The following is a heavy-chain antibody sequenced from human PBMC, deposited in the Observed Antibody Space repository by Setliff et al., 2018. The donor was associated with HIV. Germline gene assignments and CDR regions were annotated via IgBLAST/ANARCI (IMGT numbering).Heavy chain of an antibody. V-gene: IGHV4-61*02. CDR1: GGSISSSSYY. Sequence: SETLSLTCTVSGGSISSSSYYWSWIRQPAGKGLEWIGRIYTNGNTNYNPSLKSRVTISVDTSKNQFSLKLRSVTAADTAVYYCARNAYESNGYFDSWGQGTLVTVSS. CDR2: IYTNGNT. CDR3: ARNAYESNGYFDS. J-gene: IGHJ4*02. D-gene: IGHD3-22*01.